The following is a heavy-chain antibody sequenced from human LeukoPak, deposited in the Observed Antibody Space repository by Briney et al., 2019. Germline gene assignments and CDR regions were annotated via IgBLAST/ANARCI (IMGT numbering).Heavy chain of an antibody. CDR3: AKEATYSGSYYFDY. Sequence: GGSLRLSCAASGFTFSSYAMSWVRQAPGKGLEWVSAISGSGDITYDAASVKGRFTISRDNSKNTLYLQMNSLRAEDTAVYYCAKEATYSGSYYFDYWGQGTLVTVSS. J-gene: IGHJ4*02. CDR2: ISGSGDIT. V-gene: IGHV3-23*01. CDR1: GFTFSSYA. D-gene: IGHD1-26*01.